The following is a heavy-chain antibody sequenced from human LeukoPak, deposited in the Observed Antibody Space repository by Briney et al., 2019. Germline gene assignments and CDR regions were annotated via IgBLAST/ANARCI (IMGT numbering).Heavy chain of an antibody. V-gene: IGHV3-48*04. CDR1: GFTFSSYS. CDR3: ARGQWLTGADY. D-gene: IGHD6-19*01. CDR2: ISSSGSTI. J-gene: IGHJ4*02. Sequence: GGSLRLSCAASGFTFSSYSMNWVRQAPGKGLEWVSYISSSGSTIYYADSVKGRFTISRDNAKNSLYLQMNSLRAEDTAVYYCARGQWLTGADYWGQGTLVTVSS.